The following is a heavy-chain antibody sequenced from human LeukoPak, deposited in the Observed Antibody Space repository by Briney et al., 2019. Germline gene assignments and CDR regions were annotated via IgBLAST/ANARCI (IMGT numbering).Heavy chain of an antibody. CDR3: ARAPQTPDSSVWLDVFDI. D-gene: IGHD6-19*01. CDR2: IYYSGST. Sequence: SETLSLTCTVSGGSISSGDYYWSWIRQPPGKGLEWIGYIYYSGSTYYNPSLKSRVTISVDTSKNQFSLKLSSVTAADTAVYYCARAPQTPDSSVWLDVFDIWGQGTMVTVSS. V-gene: IGHV4-30-4*08. J-gene: IGHJ3*02. CDR1: GGSISSGDYY.